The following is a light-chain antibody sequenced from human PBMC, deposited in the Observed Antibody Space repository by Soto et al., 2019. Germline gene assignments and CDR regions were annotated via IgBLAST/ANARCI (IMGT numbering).Light chain of an antibody. CDR1: SSNIGDNA. Sequence: QSVLTQPPSVSAAPRQRVTISCSGSSSNIGDNAVNWYQQFPGKAPKLLIYYDDLLPSGVSDRFSGSKSGTSASLAISGLQSDDEADYYCSAWDDTLNGFVFGTGTKLTVL. CDR3: SAWDDTLNGFV. J-gene: IGLJ1*01. V-gene: IGLV1-36*01. CDR2: YDD.